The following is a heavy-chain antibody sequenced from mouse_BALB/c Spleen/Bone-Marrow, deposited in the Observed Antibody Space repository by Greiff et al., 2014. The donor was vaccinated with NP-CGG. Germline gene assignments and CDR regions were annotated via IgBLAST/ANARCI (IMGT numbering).Heavy chain of an antibody. CDR3: ASYYYGRYFDY. CDR2: IYPANGNT. CDR1: GFNIKDTY. J-gene: IGHJ2*01. V-gene: IGHV14-3*02. D-gene: IGHD1-1*01. Sequence: VQLQQSGAELVKPGASVKLSCTASGFNIKDTYMHWVKQRPEQGLEWIGRIYPANGNTKYDPKFQGKATITADTSSNTAYLQLSSLTSEDSAVYYCASYYYGRYFDYWGQGTTLTVSS.